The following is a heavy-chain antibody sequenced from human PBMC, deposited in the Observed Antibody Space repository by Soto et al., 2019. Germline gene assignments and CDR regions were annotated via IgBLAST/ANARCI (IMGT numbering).Heavy chain of an antibody. Sequence: SETLSLTCTVSGGSISSGDYYWSWIRQPPGKGLEWIGYIYYSGSTYYNPSLKSRVTISVDTSKNQFSLKLSSVTAADTAVYYCARGISCSGGSCYSGYNWLDPWGQGTLVTVSS. J-gene: IGHJ5*02. CDR2: IYYSGST. CDR1: GGSISSGDYY. V-gene: IGHV4-30-4*01. CDR3: ARGISCSGGSCYSGYNWLDP. D-gene: IGHD2-15*01.